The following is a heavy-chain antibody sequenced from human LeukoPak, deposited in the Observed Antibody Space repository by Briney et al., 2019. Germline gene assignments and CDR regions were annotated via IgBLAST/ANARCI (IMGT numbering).Heavy chain of an antibody. Sequence: RPGGSLRLSCAASGITFSSYMLTWVRQAPGKGLEWVANINQDGSEKYSVDSVKGRFTISRDNAENSLYLQMNSLRAEDTAVYYCVRLYRAALNYYYYMDVWGKGTTVTVSS. V-gene: IGHV3-7*01. D-gene: IGHD2-2*01. J-gene: IGHJ6*03. CDR2: INQDGSEK. CDR3: VRLYRAALNYYYYMDV. CDR1: GITFSSYM.